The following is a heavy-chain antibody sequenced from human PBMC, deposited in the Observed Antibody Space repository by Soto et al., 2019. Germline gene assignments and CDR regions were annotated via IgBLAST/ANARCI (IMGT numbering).Heavy chain of an antibody. J-gene: IGHJ4*02. CDR3: AKDPPKVQLWSQDDY. CDR1: GFNFSSYA. CDR2: ISGSGGST. D-gene: IGHD5-18*01. Sequence: GGSLSLSCAASGFNFSSYAMSWVRQAPGKGLEWVSAISGSGGSTYYADSVKGRFAISRDNSKNTLYLQMNSLRAEDTAVYYCAKDPPKVQLWSQDDYWGQGTLVTVSS. V-gene: IGHV3-23*01.